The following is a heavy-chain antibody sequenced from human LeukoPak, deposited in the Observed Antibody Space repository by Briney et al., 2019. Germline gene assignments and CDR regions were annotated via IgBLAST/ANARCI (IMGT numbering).Heavy chain of an antibody. J-gene: IGHJ6*02. CDR3: ARDRQWLVPRSYYYGMDV. Sequence: SETLSLTCTVSGDAISSYYWSWIRQPAGKGLEWIGRIYTRGSINYNPSLKSRVTMSVDTSKNQFSLRLTSVTAADTAVYYCARDRQWLVPRSYYYGMDVWGQGTTVTVSS. CDR2: IYTRGSI. V-gene: IGHV4-4*07. CDR1: GDAISSYY. D-gene: IGHD6-19*01.